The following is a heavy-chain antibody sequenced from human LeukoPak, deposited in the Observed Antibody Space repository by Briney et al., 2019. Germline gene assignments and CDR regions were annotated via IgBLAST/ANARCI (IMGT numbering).Heavy chain of an antibody. CDR1: GGSFSSYY. CDR2: INHSGST. V-gene: IGHV4-34*01. J-gene: IGHJ5*02. CDR3: ASHRFSTVTNWFDP. Sequence: SETLSLTCAVYGGSFSSYYWSWIRQSPGKGLEWIGDINHSGSTNYNPSLKSRLTMSVDASKNQFSLKVNCATAADTAVYYCASHRFSTVTNWFDPWGQGTLVIVSS. D-gene: IGHD4-17*01.